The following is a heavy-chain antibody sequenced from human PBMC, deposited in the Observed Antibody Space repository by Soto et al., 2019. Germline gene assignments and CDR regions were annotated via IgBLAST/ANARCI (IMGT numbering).Heavy chain of an antibody. CDR1: GDSINSDY. CDR2: IYYTGSA. J-gene: IGHJ6*02. Sequence: PSETLSLTCIVSGDSINSDYWSWIRQPPGRGLEWIGYIYYTGSANYNPSLQSRVTISVDTSKNQFSLEVSAVTAADTAMYYCARYRVLYTAMITPREYYYGMDVWVQGTTVTVSS. V-gene: IGHV4-59*01. D-gene: IGHD5-18*01. CDR3: ARYRVLYTAMITPREYYYGMDV.